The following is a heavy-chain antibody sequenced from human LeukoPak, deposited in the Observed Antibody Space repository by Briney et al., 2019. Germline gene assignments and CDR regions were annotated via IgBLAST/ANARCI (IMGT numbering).Heavy chain of an antibody. Sequence: GGSLRLSCAGSGFIFDEHGMSWVRQAPGKGLEGVSSISSSSSYIYYADSVKGRFTISRDNAKNSLYLQMNSLRAEDTAVYYCARVAVAGTRYYYYYMDVWGKGTTVTVSS. D-gene: IGHD6-19*01. V-gene: IGHV3-21*01. CDR2: ISSSSSYI. CDR3: ARVAVAGTRYYYYYMDV. CDR1: GFIFDEHG. J-gene: IGHJ6*03.